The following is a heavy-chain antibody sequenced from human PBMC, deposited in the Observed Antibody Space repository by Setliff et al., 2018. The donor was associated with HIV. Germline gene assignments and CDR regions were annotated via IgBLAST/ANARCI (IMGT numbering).Heavy chain of an antibody. Sequence: PGGSLRLSCAASGFTFSSYSMNWVRQAPGKGLEWVSYISSSSSTIYYADSVRGRFTVSRDNSKNTVYLQMNSLRAEDTAVYYCAKGTIVGSTTASQPLENWGQGTLVTVSS. J-gene: IGHJ4*02. CDR2: ISSSSSTI. CDR3: AKGTIVGSTTASQPLEN. V-gene: IGHV3-48*01. CDR1: GFTFSSYS. D-gene: IGHD1-26*01.